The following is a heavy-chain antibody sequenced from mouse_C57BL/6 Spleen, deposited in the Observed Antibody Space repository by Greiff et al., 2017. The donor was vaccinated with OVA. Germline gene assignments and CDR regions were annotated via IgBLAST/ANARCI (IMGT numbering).Heavy chain of an antibody. CDR1: GFTFSDYG. CDR3: ARQCDYDGGFAY. Sequence: EVKLMESGGGLVQPGGSLKLSCAASGFTFSDYGMAWVRQAPRKGPEWVAFISNLAYSIYYADTVTGRFTISRENAKNTLYLEMSSLRSEDTAMYYCARQCDYDGGFAYWGQGTLVTVSA. CDR2: ISNLAYSI. D-gene: IGHD2-4*01. V-gene: IGHV5-15*01. J-gene: IGHJ3*01.